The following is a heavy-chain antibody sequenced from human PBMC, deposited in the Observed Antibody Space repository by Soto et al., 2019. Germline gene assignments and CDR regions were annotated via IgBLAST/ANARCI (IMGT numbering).Heavy chain of an antibody. J-gene: IGHJ5*02. CDR3: ARARVRGVIRWFDP. Sequence: QVPLVQSGAEVKKPGASVKVSCKASGYTFTGYYMHWVRQAPGQGLEWMGWINPNSGGTNYAQKFQGWVTMTRDTSISTAYMELSRLRSDDTAVYYCARARVRGVIRWFDPWGQGTLVTVSS. CDR1: GYTFTGYY. V-gene: IGHV1-2*04. CDR2: INPNSGGT. D-gene: IGHD3-10*01.